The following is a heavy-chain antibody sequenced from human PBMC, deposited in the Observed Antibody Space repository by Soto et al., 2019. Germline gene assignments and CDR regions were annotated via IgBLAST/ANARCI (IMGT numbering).Heavy chain of an antibody. Sequence: QVQLVDSGGGLVKPGGSLKLSCAASGFTFSDYYMSWIRLAPGKGLEWVSYISTSGTTIYYADSVRGRFTISRDNAKNSLYLQMNNLRAEDTAVYYCARRDWYFDHWGRGTLVTVSS. CDR2: ISTSGTTI. CDR1: GFTFSDYY. J-gene: IGHJ2*01. V-gene: IGHV3-11*01. CDR3: ARRDWYFDH.